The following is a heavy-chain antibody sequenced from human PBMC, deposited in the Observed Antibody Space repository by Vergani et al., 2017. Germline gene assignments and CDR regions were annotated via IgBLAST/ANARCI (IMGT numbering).Heavy chain of an antibody. V-gene: IGHV4-38-2*01. CDR1: GYSISSAYY. Sequence: QVQLQESGPGLVKPSETLSLTCVVSGYSISSAYYWGWIRQPPGKGLEWIGSIYHSGRTHYNPSLKSRVTISIDTSKNQFSLKVHSVTAADTAVYYCARGETRTDWLDPWGQGTQVIVSS. CDR3: ARGETRTDWLDP. J-gene: IGHJ5*02. CDR2: IYHSGRT. D-gene: IGHD3/OR15-3a*01.